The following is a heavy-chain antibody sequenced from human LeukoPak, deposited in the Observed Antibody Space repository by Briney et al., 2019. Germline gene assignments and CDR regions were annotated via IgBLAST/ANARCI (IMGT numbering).Heavy chain of an antibody. CDR3: AKGSGTAEEF. Sequence: GGSLRLSCAASGFTFSSYAMSWVRQSPGKGLEWVSAISGSGGNTHYTDSVKGRFTISRDNSRNTLYLQMDSLRADDTAVYYCAKGSGTAEEFWGQGTLVTVSS. CDR1: GFTFSSYA. D-gene: IGHD6-25*01. J-gene: IGHJ4*02. V-gene: IGHV3-23*01. CDR2: ISGSGGNT.